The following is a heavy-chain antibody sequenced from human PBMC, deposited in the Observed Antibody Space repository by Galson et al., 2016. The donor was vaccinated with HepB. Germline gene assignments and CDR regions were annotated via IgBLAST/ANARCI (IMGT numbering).Heavy chain of an antibody. CDR1: AFTYRSLA. J-gene: IGHJ4*02. V-gene: IGHV3-23*01. D-gene: IGHD2-15*01. Sequence: FRRRAGAASAFTYRSLAMTWVRHSPGKGLVCASSLASDGSTDYADSVKGRFTISRDNPKNTLYLQLNSLSAEDTAVFYCAKECRGGSCYTPETEGWGQGTLVTVSS. CDR2: LASDGST. CDR3: AKECRGGSCYTPETEG.